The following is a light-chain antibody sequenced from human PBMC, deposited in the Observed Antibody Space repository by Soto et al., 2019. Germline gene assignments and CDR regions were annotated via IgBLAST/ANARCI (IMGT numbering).Light chain of an antibody. Sequence: DIQMTQSPATLSASLGARVTITCRASQTINRWLAWYQQKPRKAPKLLIYDGSTLQSGVPSRFSGSGSGTEFTLTISGLQPDDVATYYWQQYNALWYTFGQGTKV. CDR3: QQYNALWYT. J-gene: IGKJ2*01. CDR1: QTINRW. V-gene: IGKV1-5*01. CDR2: DGS.